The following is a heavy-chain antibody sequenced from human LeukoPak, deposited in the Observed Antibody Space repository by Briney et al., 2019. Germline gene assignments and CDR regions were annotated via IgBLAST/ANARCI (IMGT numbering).Heavy chain of an antibody. CDR2: INSDGTGT. Sequence: GGSLRLSCAASGFAFRTYWMHWVRQAPGKGLMWVSRINSDGTGTYADSVKGRFTMSRDNANNMLYLQMNSLTADDTAVYYCTKDARTCHSSGCWKPSDYWGQGALVSVSS. V-gene: IGHV3-74*01. D-gene: IGHD3-22*01. CDR1: GFAFRTYW. J-gene: IGHJ4*02. CDR3: TKDARTCHSSGCWKPSDY.